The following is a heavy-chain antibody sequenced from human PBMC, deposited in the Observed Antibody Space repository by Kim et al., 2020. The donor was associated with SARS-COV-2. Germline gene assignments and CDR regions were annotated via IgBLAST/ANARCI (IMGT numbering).Heavy chain of an antibody. CDR3: ARDSLLRLFGVANPYYY. Sequence: ASVKVSCKASGYTFTSYAINWVRQAPGQGLEWMGWINTNTGNPTYAQNFPGRVTFTSDTSASTAYLQLSSLKAEDTAVYYCARDSLLRLFGVANPYYY. V-gene: IGHV7-4-1*02. D-gene: IGHD3-3*01. CDR2: INTNTGNP. CDR1: GYTFTSYA. J-gene: IGHJ6*01.